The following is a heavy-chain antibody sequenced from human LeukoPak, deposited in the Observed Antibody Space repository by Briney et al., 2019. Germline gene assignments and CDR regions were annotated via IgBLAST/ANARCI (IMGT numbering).Heavy chain of an antibody. CDR2: INHSGST. CDR1: GGSFSGYY. J-gene: IGHJ4*02. D-gene: IGHD3-10*01. Sequence: PSETLSLTCAVYGGSFSGYYWSWFRQPPGKGLEWIGEINHSGSTNYNPSLKSRVTISVDTSKNQFSLKLSSVTAADTAVYYCARGRGLAGYWGQGTLVTVSS. V-gene: IGHV4-34*01. CDR3: ARGRGLAGY.